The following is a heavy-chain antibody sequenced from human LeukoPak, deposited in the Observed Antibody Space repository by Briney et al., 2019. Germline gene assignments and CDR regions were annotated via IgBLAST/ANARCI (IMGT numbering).Heavy chain of an antibody. J-gene: IGHJ6*04. Sequence: ASMKVSCKASGYTFTSYAMHWVRQAPGQRLEWMGWINAGNGNTKYSQKFQGRVTITRDTSASTAYMELSSLRSEDTAVYYCARGYCSSTSCYEMDVWGKGTTVTVSS. V-gene: IGHV1-3*01. D-gene: IGHD2-2*01. CDR1: GYTFTSYA. CDR2: INAGNGNT. CDR3: ARGYCSSTSCYEMDV.